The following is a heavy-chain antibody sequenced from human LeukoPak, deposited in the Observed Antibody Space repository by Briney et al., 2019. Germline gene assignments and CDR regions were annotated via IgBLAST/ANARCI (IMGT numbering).Heavy chain of an antibody. Sequence: PSETLSLTCTVSGVSISSYYRSWIRQPPGKGLDWIGYIYTSGSTNYNPSLKSRVTISVDTSKNQFSLKLSSVTAADTAVYYCARYTGSSGYYDAFDIWGQGTMVTVSS. J-gene: IGHJ3*02. D-gene: IGHD3-22*01. CDR2: IYTSGST. V-gene: IGHV4-4*09. CDR3: ARYTGSSGYYDAFDI. CDR1: GVSISSYY.